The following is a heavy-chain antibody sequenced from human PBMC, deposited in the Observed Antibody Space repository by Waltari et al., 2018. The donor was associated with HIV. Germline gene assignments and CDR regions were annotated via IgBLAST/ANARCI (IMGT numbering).Heavy chain of an antibody. V-gene: IGHV4-34*01. J-gene: IGHJ6*02. D-gene: IGHD2-2*03. Sequence: QVQLQQWGAGLLKPSETLSLTCAVYGGSFSGYYWSWFRQPPGKGLEWIGEINHSGSTNYNPSLNSRVTISVDTSKNQFSLKLSSVTAADTAVYYCARVDRDGDYYYYGTDVWGQGTTVTVSS. CDR1: GGSFSGYY. CDR2: INHSGST. CDR3: ARVDRDGDYYYYGTDV.